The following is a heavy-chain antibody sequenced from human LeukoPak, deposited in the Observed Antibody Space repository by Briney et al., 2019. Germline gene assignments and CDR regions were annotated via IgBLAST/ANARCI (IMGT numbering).Heavy chain of an antibody. CDR1: GFTFSSYW. CDR3: ARYCGGDCYGMVV. V-gene: IGHV3-7*01. J-gene: IGHJ6*02. CDR2: IKQDGSEK. D-gene: IGHD2-21*01. Sequence: GGSLRLSCTASGFTFSSYWMSWVRQAPGKGLEWVANIKQDGSEKDYVDSVKGRFTISRDNAKNSLYLQMNSLRAEDTAVYYCARYCGGDCYGMVVWGQGTTVTVSS.